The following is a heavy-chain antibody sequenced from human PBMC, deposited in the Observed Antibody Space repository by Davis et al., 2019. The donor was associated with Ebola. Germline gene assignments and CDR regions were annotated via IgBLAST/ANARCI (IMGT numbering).Heavy chain of an antibody. CDR2: INPKSGDT. Sequence: ASVKVSCKASGYAFTGYYMHWVRQAPGQGLEWVGWINPKSGDTNYAQKFQDRVTMTRDTSISTAYMELSSLRSDDTAVYYCARARGGTEYDAFDIWGQGTMVTVSS. CDR1: GYAFTGYY. CDR3: ARARGGTEYDAFDI. D-gene: IGHD2-8*02. J-gene: IGHJ3*02. V-gene: IGHV1-2*02.